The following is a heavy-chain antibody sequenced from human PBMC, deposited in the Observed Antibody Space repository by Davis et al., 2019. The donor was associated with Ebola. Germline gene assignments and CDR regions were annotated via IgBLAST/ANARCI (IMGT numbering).Heavy chain of an antibody. Sequence: ASVKVSCTASGYTFTGYYMHWVRQAPGQGLEWMGRINPNNGGTNYAQKFQGRVTMTRDTSISTAYMELSRLRSDDTAVYYCARDGYNHWFDPWGQGTLVTVSS. CDR1: GYTFTGYY. CDR2: INPNNGGT. J-gene: IGHJ5*02. D-gene: IGHD5-24*01. CDR3: ARDGYNHWFDP. V-gene: IGHV1-2*06.